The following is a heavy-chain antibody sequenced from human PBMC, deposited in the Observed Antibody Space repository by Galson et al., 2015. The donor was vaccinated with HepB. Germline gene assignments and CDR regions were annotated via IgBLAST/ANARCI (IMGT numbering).Heavy chain of an antibody. Sequence: SLRLSCAASGFTFSSYAMHWVRQAPGKGLEWVAVISYDGSNKYYADSVKGRFTISRDNSKNTLYLQMNSLRAEDTAVYYCARAHMGIWYFDLWGRGTLVTVSS. D-gene: IGHD7-27*01. CDR3: ARAHMGIWYFDL. V-gene: IGHV3-30-3*01. CDR2: ISYDGSNK. J-gene: IGHJ2*01. CDR1: GFTFSSYA.